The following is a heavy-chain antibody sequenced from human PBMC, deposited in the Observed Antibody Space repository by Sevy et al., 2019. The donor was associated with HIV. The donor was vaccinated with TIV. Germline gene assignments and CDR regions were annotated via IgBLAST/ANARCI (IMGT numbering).Heavy chain of an antibody. J-gene: IGHJ4*02. CDR2: IKSKSDGGTT. Sequence: GGSLRLSCGASGFTVSDAWMSWVRQAPGKGLEWVGRIKSKSDGGTTDYVAPVKGRFTISREDSKNTLYLQMSSLKTEDRAVYYCTTAPGVTIFGVVKDYWGQGTLVTVSS. D-gene: IGHD3-3*01. CDR3: TTAPGVTIFGVVKDY. CDR1: GFTVSDAW. V-gene: IGHV3-15*01.